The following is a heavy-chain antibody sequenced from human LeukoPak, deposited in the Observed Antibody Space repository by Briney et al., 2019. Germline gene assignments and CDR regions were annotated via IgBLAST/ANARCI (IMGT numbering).Heavy chain of an antibody. CDR2: VDPEHGET. CDR1: GYTFTDYY. J-gene: IGHJ4*02. Sequence: APVKVACKVSGYTFTDYYMHWVQQAPGKGLEWMGLVDPEHGETIYQKKFQRRDTITANTSKDTAYMELSRLRSEDTAVYYCAILAYCGGDCYRSTASDWGQGTLVTVSS. CDR3: AILAYCGGDCYRSTASD. D-gene: IGHD2-21*01. V-gene: IGHV1-69-2*01.